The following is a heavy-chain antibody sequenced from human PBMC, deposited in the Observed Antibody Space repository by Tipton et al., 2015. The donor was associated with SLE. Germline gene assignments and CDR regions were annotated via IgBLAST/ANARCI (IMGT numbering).Heavy chain of an antibody. V-gene: IGHV3-23*01. J-gene: IGHJ4*02. CDR1: GFTFSSYA. Sequence: SLRLSCAASGFTFSSYAMSWVRQAPGKGLEWVSAISGSGGSTYYADSVKGRFTISRDNSKNTLYLQMNSLRAEDTAVYYCAKVRGSVVYYFDYWGQGTLVTVSS. D-gene: IGHD2-15*01. CDR2: ISGSGGST. CDR3: AKVRGSVVYYFDY.